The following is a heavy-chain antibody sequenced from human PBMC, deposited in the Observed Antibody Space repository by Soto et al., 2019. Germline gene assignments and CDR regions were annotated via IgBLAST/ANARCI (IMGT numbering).Heavy chain of an antibody. Sequence: QVQLVQSGAEVKKPGSSVKVSGKASGGTFSSYAISWVRQAPGQGLEWMGGIIPTSGTANYAQKFQGRVTITADESTSTAYMELSSLISEDTAVYYCARSQGSSTSLEIYYYYCYGMDVWGQGTTVTVSS. J-gene: IGHJ6*02. V-gene: IGHV1-69*01. CDR2: IIPTSGTA. D-gene: IGHD2-2*01. CDR1: GGTFSSYA. CDR3: ARSQGSSTSLEIYYYYCYGMDV.